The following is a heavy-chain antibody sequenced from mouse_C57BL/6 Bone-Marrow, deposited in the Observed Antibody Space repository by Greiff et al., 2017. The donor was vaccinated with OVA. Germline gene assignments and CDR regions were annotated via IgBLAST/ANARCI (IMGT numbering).Heavy chain of an antibody. CDR3: ACNYYSNYPYYFDY. Sequence: VQGVESGPGLVQPSQSLSITCTVSGFSLTSYGVHWVRQSPGKGLEWLGVIWSGGSTDYNAAFISRLSISKDNSKSQVFFKMNSLQADDTAIYYCACNYYSNYPYYFDYWGQGTTLTVSS. V-gene: IGHV2-2*01. J-gene: IGHJ2*01. CDR1: GFSLTSYG. CDR2: IWSGGST. D-gene: IGHD2-5*01.